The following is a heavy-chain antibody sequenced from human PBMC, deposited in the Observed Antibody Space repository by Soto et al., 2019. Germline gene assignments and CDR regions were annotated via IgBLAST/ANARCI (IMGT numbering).Heavy chain of an antibody. V-gene: IGHV1-2*04. J-gene: IGHJ5*02. CDR1: GYTFTGHY. CDR3: ARDDARYSFDP. D-gene: IGHD2-15*01. CDR2: INPNSGGT. Sequence: ASVKVSCKASGYTFTGHYMHWVRQAPGQGLEWMGWINPNSGGTNYAQKFQGWVTMTRDTSISTAYMELSRLRSDDTAVYYCARDDARYSFDPWGQGTLVTVSS.